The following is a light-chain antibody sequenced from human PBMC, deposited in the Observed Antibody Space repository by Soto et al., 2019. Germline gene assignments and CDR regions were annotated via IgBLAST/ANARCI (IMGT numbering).Light chain of an antibody. CDR1: QSVSSGR. J-gene: IGKJ1*01. Sequence: EIVLTQSPGTLSLAPGQRATLSCRASQSVSSGRLAWYQQTPGQAPRLLIYGASSRATGIPDRFSGSGSGTDFTLTISRLEPEDFAMYYCQQYGSLSWTFGQGTKVDIK. CDR3: QQYGSLSWT. CDR2: GAS. V-gene: IGKV3-20*01.